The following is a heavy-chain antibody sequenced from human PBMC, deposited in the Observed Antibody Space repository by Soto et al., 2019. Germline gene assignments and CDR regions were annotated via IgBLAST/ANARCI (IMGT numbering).Heavy chain of an antibody. D-gene: IGHD3-22*01. CDR3: PSFYDSSGYYYGWYFDY. CDR2: IYYSGST. Sequence: SETLSLTCTVSGGSISSGDYYWSWIRQPPGKGLEWIGYIYYSGSTYYNPSLKSRVTISVDTSKNQFSLKLSSVTAADTAVYYCPSFYDSSGYYYGWYFDYWGQGTLVTVSS. CDR1: GGSISSGDYY. J-gene: IGHJ4*02. V-gene: IGHV4-30-4*01.